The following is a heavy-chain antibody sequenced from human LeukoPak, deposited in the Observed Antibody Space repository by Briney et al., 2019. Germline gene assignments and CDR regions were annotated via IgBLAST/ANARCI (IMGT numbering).Heavy chain of an antibody. CDR1: GGSISSYY. J-gene: IGHJ5*02. D-gene: IGHD1-26*01. Sequence: PSETLSLTCTVSGGSISSYYWSWIRQPAGKGLEWIGRIYTSGSTNYNPSLKSRVTMSVDTSKNQFSLKLSSVTAADTAVYYCATEEDSGSRGWFDPWGQGTLVTVSS. V-gene: IGHV4-4*07. CDR3: ATEEDSGSRGWFDP. CDR2: IYTSGST.